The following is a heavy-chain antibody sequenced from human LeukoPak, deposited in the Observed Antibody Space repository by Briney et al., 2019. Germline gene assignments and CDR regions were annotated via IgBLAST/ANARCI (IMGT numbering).Heavy chain of an antibody. Sequence: SETLSLTCAVYGGSFSGYYWSWIRQPPGKGLEWIGEINHSGSTNYNPSLKSRVTISVDTSKNQFSLKLSSVTAADTAVYYCARHPYCSGGSCYGSAFDIWGQGTMVTVSS. D-gene: IGHD2-15*01. CDR3: ARHPYCSGGSCYGSAFDI. V-gene: IGHV4-34*01. CDR2: INHSGST. J-gene: IGHJ3*02. CDR1: GGSFSGYY.